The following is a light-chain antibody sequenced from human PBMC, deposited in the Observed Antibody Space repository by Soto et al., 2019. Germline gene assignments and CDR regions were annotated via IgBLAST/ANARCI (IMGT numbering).Light chain of an antibody. CDR2: GAS. V-gene: IGKV3-20*01. J-gene: IGKJ1*01. CDR1: QSVSSSY. Sequence: EIVLTQSPGTLSLSPGERATLSCRASQSVSSSYLAWYQQKPGQAPRLLIYGASSRATGIPDRFSRSGSGTDFTLTISRLEPADFAVYYCQQYGSSPRTFGQGTTVDIK. CDR3: QQYGSSPRT.